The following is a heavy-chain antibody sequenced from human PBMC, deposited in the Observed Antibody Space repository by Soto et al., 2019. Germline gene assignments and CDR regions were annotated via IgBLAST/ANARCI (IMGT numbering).Heavy chain of an antibody. Sequence: QEQLVQSGAEVRKPGSSVKVSCKASGGTFSRHAISWVRQAPGQVLEWMGGIIPIFGTANHAQKFQGRVTIIADESTSTVYMELSSLRSEDTAMYYCARGWGYDSNDYYYAYWGQGTLVIVSS. D-gene: IGHD3-22*01. J-gene: IGHJ4*02. V-gene: IGHV1-69*01. CDR2: IIPIFGTA. CDR1: GGTFSRHA. CDR3: ARGWGYDSNDYYYAY.